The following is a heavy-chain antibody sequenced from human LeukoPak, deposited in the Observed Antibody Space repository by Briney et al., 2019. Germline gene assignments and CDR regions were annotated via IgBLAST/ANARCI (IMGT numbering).Heavy chain of an antibody. CDR3: AKDGYGSSTSCYLDIVASSHNYYYYGMDF. D-gene: IGHD2-2*03. CDR2: ISYEGSKK. Sequence: GGSLRLSCAASGFTFSSYGMHGVRQAPGKGREGVAVISYEGSKKYYADSVKGRFTISRYNSKNTLYLQMNSLRADHTAVYYCAKDGYGSSTSCYLDIVASSHNYYYYGMDFWGQGTTVTVSS. J-gene: IGHJ6*02. V-gene: IGHV3-30*18. CDR1: GFTFSSYG.